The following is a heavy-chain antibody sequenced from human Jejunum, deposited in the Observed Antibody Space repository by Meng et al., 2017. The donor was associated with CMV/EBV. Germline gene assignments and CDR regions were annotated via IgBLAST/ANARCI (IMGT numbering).Heavy chain of an antibody. CDR2: IYTSGST. V-gene: IGHV4-4*07. J-gene: IGHJ5*02. CDR1: AGSISGYC. Sequence: QGSGPGGVESSEALCVACFVAAGSISGYCWSWIRQPAGKGLEWIGRIYTSGSTHYNPSLKSRLTMSVDLSNNQISLKLRSVTAADTAVYYCARESGSYYWFDPWGQGTLVTVSS. D-gene: IGHD1-26*01. CDR3: ARESGSYYWFDP.